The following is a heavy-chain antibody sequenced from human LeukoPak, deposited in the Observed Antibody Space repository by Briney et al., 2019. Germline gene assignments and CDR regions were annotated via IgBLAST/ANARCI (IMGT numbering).Heavy chain of an antibody. J-gene: IGHJ6*02. CDR1: GFIFIDYW. V-gene: IGHV3-74*01. CDR3: ARSLPGLDV. Sequence: PGGSLRLSCEISGFIFIDYWMHWVRQVPGKGPVWVSRINPDGTATNYADSVKGRFIISRDNAKNTLYLQMNSRRVEDTAMYYCARSLPGLDVWGQGTTVTVSS. CDR2: INPDGTAT.